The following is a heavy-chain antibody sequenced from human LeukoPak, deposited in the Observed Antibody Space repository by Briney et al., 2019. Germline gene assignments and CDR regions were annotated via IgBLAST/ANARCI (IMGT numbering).Heavy chain of an antibody. CDR2: INHSGST. D-gene: IGHD3-22*01. CDR3: ARGIAGYYDSTG. CDR1: GGSFSGYY. Sequence: LETLSLTCAVYGGSFSGYYWSWIRQPPGKGLEWIGEINHSGSTNYNPSLKSRVTISVDTSKNQFSLKLSSVTAADTAVYYCARGIAGYYDSTGWGQGTLVTVSS. J-gene: IGHJ4*02. V-gene: IGHV4-34*01.